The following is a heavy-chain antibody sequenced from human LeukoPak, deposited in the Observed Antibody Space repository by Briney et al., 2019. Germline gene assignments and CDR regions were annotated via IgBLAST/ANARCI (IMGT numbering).Heavy chain of an antibody. V-gene: IGHV1-8*03. CDR2: MNPNSGNT. Sequence: ASVKVSCKASGYTFTSYDINWVRQATGQGLEWMGWMNPNSGNTGYAQKFQGRVTITRNTSISTAYMELSSLRSEDTAVYYCARSLLGSSWYTTNWYFDLWGRGTLVTVPS. CDR1: GYTFTSYD. D-gene: IGHD6-13*01. CDR3: ARSLLGSSWYTTNWYFDL. J-gene: IGHJ2*01.